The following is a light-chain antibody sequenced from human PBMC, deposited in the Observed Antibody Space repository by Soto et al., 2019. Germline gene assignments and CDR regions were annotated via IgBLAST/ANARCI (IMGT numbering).Light chain of an antibody. CDR2: GAS. CDR1: QSVSNN. J-gene: IGKJ4*01. CDR3: QQYIRWPLT. Sequence: EIVTTQSPATLSLSPGERATLSCRASQSVSNNLAWYQQRPGQAPRLLIYGASTRATGIPARFSGSGSGTEFTLTISSLQSEELAVYDCQQYIRWPLTFGGGTKVDIK. V-gene: IGKV3-15*01.